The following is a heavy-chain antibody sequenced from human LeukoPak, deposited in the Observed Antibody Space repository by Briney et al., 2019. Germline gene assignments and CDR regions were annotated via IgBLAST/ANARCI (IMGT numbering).Heavy chain of an antibody. CDR1: GFTFSSYA. CDR3: ARGRIAAAYQGGPDY. J-gene: IGHJ4*02. D-gene: IGHD6-13*01. CDR2: ISSSSSYI. Sequence: PGGSLRLSCAASGFTFSSYAMSWVRQAPGKGLEWVSSISSSSSYIYYADSVKGRFTVSRDNAKNSLYLQMNSLRAEDTAVYYCARGRIAAAYQGGPDYWGQGTLVTVSS. V-gene: IGHV3-21*01.